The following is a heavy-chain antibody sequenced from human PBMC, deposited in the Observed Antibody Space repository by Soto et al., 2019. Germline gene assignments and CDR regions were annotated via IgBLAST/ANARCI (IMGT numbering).Heavy chain of an antibody. Sequence: EVHLLESGGGLVQPGGSLRLSCAASGFPFSSYAMSWVRQAPGKGLEWVSGISGSGAGTYYADSVQGRSTISRDNSENTLYLEMNSLRAEDTAVYYCANARYCSGGSCYGLPYYYGMDVWGQGTTVTVSS. CDR1: GFPFSSYA. CDR2: ISGSGAGT. J-gene: IGHJ6*02. V-gene: IGHV3-23*01. D-gene: IGHD2-15*01. CDR3: ANARYCSGGSCYGLPYYYGMDV.